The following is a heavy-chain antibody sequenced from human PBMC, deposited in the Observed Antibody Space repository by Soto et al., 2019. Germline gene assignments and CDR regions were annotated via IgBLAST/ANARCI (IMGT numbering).Heavy chain of an antibody. D-gene: IGHD3-22*01. CDR1: GCTFRNYA. CDR3: AKGMYYYDSSGYRLFDY. V-gene: IGHV3-23*01. Sequence: GGSLRLSCAASGCTFRNYAMNWVRQAPGKGLEWVSGISVSGGSTYYADSVKGRFTVSRDNSKNTFYLQMNSLRAEDTAVYFCAKGMYYYDSSGYRLFDYWGQGTLVTVSS. J-gene: IGHJ4*02. CDR2: ISVSGGST.